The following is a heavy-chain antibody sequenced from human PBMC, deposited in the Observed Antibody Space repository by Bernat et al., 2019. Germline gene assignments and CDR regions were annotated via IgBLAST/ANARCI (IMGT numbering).Heavy chain of an antibody. D-gene: IGHD3-22*01. V-gene: IGHV3-72*01. CDR2: INKGNSHTT. CDR1: GFMFSDHY. CDR3: ARSTSGSILDY. Sequence: EVQLLESGGGLVQPGGSLRLSCAASGFMFSDHYMDWVRQAPGKGLEWLGRINKGNSHTTEYAASVKGRFTVSRDDSRNSLFLQLNSLSAEDTAVYYCARSTSGSILDYWGQGTLVTVSS. J-gene: IGHJ4*02.